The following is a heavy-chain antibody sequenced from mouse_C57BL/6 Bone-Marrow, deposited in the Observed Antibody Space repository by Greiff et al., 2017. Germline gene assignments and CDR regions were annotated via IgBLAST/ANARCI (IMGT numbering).Heavy chain of an antibody. V-gene: IGHV1-82*01. D-gene: IGHD1-1*01. Sequence: QVQLQQSGPELVKPGASVKISCKASGYAFSSSWMNWVKQRPGKGLEWIGRLYPGDGDTNYNGKFKGKATLTADKSSSTAYMQLSSLTSEDSAVYFCARNGVYYYGSSYFDYWGQGTTLTVSS. J-gene: IGHJ2*01. CDR2: LYPGDGDT. CDR1: GYAFSSSW. CDR3: ARNGVYYYGSSYFDY.